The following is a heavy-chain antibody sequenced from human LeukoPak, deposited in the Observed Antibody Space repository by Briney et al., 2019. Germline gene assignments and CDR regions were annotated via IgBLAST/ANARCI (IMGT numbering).Heavy chain of an antibody. D-gene: IGHD3-22*01. CDR3: AAGNYYDSSGYYPYAFDI. CDR1: GYTFTGYY. CDR2: INPNSGDT. Sequence: APVKVSCKASGYTFTGYYMHWVRQAPGQGLEWMGWINPNSGDTNYAQKLQERVTMTRDMSTGTAYMKLSSLRSEDTAVYYCAAGNYYDSSGYYPYAFDIWGQGTMVTVSS. J-gene: IGHJ3*02. V-gene: IGHV1-2*02.